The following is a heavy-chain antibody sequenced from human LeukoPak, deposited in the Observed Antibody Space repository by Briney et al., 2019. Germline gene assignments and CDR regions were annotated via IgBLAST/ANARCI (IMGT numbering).Heavy chain of an antibody. Sequence: GGSLRLSCAASGFTFSSYAMHWVRQAPGKGLEGVAVISYDGSNKYYADSVKGRFTISRENSKNTLYLQMNSLRAEDTAVYYCARDLAVLYDSSGYSFDPWGQGTLVTVSS. V-gene: IGHV3-30-3*01. CDR1: GFTFSSYA. CDR3: ARDLAVLYDSSGYSFDP. J-gene: IGHJ5*02. CDR2: ISYDGSNK. D-gene: IGHD3-22*01.